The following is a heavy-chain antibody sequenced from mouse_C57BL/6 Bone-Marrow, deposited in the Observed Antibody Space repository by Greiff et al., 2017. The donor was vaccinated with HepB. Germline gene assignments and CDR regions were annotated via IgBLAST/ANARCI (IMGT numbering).Heavy chain of an antibody. CDR3: ARDPPLRSY. Sequence: DVKLQESGPGLVKPSQSLSLTCSVTGYSITSGYYWNWIRQFPGNKLEWMGYISYDGSNNYNPSLKNRISITRDTSKNQFFLKLNSLTTEDTATYYCARDPPLRSYWGQGTLVTVSA. V-gene: IGHV3-6*01. CDR2: ISYDGSN. D-gene: IGHD1-1*01. CDR1: GYSITSGYY. J-gene: IGHJ3*01.